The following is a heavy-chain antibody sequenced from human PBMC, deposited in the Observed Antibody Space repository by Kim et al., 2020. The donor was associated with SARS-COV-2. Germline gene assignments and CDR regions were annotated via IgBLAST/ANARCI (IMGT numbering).Heavy chain of an antibody. D-gene: IGHD2-21*01. V-gene: IGHV1-3*01. CDR2: INAGNGNT. J-gene: IGHJ6*03. CDR3: ARAGLDAVVDYYYMDV. CDR1: GYTFTSYA. Sequence: ASVKVSCKASGYTFTSYAMHWVRQAPGQRLEWMGWINAGNGNTKYSQKFQGRVTITRDTSASTAYMELSSLRSEDTAVYYCARAGLDAVVDYYYMDVWGKGTTVTVSS.